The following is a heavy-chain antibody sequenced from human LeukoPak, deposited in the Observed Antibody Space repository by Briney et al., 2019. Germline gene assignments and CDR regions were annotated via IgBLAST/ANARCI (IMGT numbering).Heavy chain of an antibody. Sequence: GGSLRLSCAASGFTVSSKYMSWVRQAPGKGLEWVSVIYSNGDTYYADSVKGRFTISRDNSKNTLYLQMNSLRAEDTAVYYCARDLAVTTGNYWGQGTLVTVSS. J-gene: IGHJ4*02. CDR1: GFTVSSKY. V-gene: IGHV3-53*01. CDR3: ARDLAVTTGNY. D-gene: IGHD4-17*01. CDR2: IYSNGDT.